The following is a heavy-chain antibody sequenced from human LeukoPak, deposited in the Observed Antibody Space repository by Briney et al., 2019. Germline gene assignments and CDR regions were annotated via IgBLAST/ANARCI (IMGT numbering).Heavy chain of an antibody. J-gene: IGHJ4*02. V-gene: IGHV4-34*01. Sequence: SETLSLTCAVYGGSSSGYYWSWIRQPPGKGLEWIGEIKHSGSTNYNPSLKSRVTISVDTSKNQFSLKLSSVTAADTAVYYFLQAEGGIRYFETPVNDYWGQGTLVTVSS. CDR1: GGSSSGYY. CDR2: IKHSGST. CDR3: LQAEGGIRYFETPVNDY. D-gene: IGHD3-9*01.